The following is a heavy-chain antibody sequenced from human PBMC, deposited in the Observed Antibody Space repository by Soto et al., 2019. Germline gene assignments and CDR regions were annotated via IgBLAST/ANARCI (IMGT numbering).Heavy chain of an antibody. Sequence: SETLSLTCAVYGGSFSGYYWSWIRQPPGKGLEWIGEINHSGSTNYNPSLKSRVTISVDTSKNQFSLKLSSVTAADTAVYYCARNLRRSSSSRYYYYMDFWGKGTTVTVSS. CDR1: GGSFSGYY. V-gene: IGHV4-34*01. CDR3: ARNLRRSSSSRYYYYMDF. D-gene: IGHD6-13*01. J-gene: IGHJ6*03. CDR2: INHSGST.